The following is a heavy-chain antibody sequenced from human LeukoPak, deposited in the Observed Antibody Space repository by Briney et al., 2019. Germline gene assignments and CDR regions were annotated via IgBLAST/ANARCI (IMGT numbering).Heavy chain of an antibody. D-gene: IGHD6-6*01. CDR2: ISSSSSYI. V-gene: IGHV3-21*01. CDR3: AREGKYSSSYYFDY. J-gene: IGHJ4*02. Sequence: GGSLRLSCAASGFTFSSYSMNWARQAPGKGLEWVSSISSSSSYIYYADSVKGRFTISRDNAKNSLYLQMNSLRAEDTAVYYCAREGKYSSSYYFDYWGQGTLVTVSS. CDR1: GFTFSSYS.